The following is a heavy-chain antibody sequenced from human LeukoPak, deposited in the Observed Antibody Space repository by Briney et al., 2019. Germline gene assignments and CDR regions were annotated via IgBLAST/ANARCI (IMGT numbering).Heavy chain of an antibody. D-gene: IGHD5-24*01. V-gene: IGHV3-9*01. J-gene: IGHJ3*02. CDR2: ISWNSGSI. CDR1: GFTFDDYA. Sequence: GGSLRLSCAASGFTFDDYAMHWVRQAPGKGLEWVSGISWNSGSIGYADSVKGRFTISRDNAKNSLYLQMNSLGAEDTALYYCAKCVEMATIRDAFDIWGQGTMVTVSS. CDR3: AKCVEMATIRDAFDI.